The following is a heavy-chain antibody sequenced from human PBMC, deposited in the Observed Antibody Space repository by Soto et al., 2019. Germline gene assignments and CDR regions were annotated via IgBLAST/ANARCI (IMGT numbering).Heavy chain of an antibody. J-gene: IGHJ4*02. CDR2: ISGSGGST. Sequence: PGGSLRLSCAASGFTFSSYAMSWVSQAPGKGLEWVSAISGSGGSTYYADSVKGRFTISRDNSKNTLYLQMNSLRAEDTAVYYCANSYDSSGYPGYWGQGTLVTVSS. CDR1: GFTFSSYA. D-gene: IGHD3-22*01. V-gene: IGHV3-23*01. CDR3: ANSYDSSGYPGY.